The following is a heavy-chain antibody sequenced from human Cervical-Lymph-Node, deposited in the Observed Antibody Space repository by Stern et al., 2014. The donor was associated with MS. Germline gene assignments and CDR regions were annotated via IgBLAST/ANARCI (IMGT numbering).Heavy chain of an antibody. CDR2: ISSSSSYI. CDR3: ARDSSSWYAIDY. J-gene: IGHJ4*02. V-gene: IGHV3-21*01. Sequence: EVQLVESGGGLVKPGGSLRLSCAASGFTFSSYSMNWARQAPGKGLEWVSSISSSSSYIYYADSVKGRFTISRDNAKNSLYLQMNSLRAEDTAVYYCARDSSSWYAIDYWGQGTLVTVSS. CDR1: GFTFSSYS. D-gene: IGHD6-13*01.